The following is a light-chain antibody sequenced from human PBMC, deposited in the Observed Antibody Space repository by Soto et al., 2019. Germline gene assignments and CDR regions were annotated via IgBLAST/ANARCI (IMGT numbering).Light chain of an antibody. Sequence: DIQMTQSPSNLSASVGDRVTITCRASPSISSWLAWYQQKPGKAPKLLIYKASSLESGVPSRFSGSGSGTEFTLTISSLQPDDFSTYYCQQYNSYPLTFGGGTKVEIK. CDR1: PSISSW. J-gene: IGKJ4*01. CDR2: KAS. CDR3: QQYNSYPLT. V-gene: IGKV1-5*03.